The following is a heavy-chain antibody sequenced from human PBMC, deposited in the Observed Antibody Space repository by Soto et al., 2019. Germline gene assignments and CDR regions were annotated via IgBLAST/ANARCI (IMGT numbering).Heavy chain of an antibody. Sequence: PGGSLRLSCATSGFIFSSYEMNWVRQAPGKGLEWVSYIDSGGTSKQYADSVQGRFSTSRDNTRKTLYLQMNSLRAGDTGVYYCATDYSSTWNVWGQGTTVTVSS. CDR1: GFIFSSYE. V-gene: IGHV3-48*03. D-gene: IGHD6-13*01. CDR2: IDSGGTSK. CDR3: ATDYSSTWNV. J-gene: IGHJ6*02.